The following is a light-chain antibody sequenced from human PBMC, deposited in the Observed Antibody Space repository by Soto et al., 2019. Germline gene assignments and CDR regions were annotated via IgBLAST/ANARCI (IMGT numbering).Light chain of an antibody. CDR1: SSDIGDYIY. Sequence: HSALTQPASVSGSPGQAITISCTGTSSDIGDYIYVSWYQQHPGTAPKLLIYEVTYRPSGVSNRFSGSKSGNTASLTISGLQAEDEADYYCSSYRVSNTLVFGGGTKLTVL. J-gene: IGLJ3*02. V-gene: IGLV2-14*01. CDR2: EVT. CDR3: SSYRVSNTLV.